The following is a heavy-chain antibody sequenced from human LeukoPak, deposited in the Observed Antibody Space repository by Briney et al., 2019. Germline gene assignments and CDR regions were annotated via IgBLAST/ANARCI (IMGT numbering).Heavy chain of an antibody. D-gene: IGHD3-22*01. J-gene: IGHJ4*02. CDR3: ARGGYYDSSGYYTFDY. V-gene: IGHV4-30-4*07. CDR1: GGSISSGGYS. CDR2: IYASGST. Sequence: SETLSLTCAVSGGSISSGGYSWTWIRQPPGKRLEWIGYIYASGSTQYNPSLKSRVTISVDTSKNQFSLKLSSVTAADTAVYYCARGGYYDSSGYYTFDYWGQGTLVTVSS.